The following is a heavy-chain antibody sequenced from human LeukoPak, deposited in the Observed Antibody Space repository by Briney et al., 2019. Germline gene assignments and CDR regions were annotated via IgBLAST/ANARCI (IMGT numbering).Heavy chain of an antibody. V-gene: IGHV3-74*01. CDR3: ARDRGYVDY. Sequence: GGSLRLSCAASGFTFSNYWMHWVRQVPGKGLLWVSLINSDGSSTSYADSVKGRFTISRDNAKSALFLQMNSLRAEGTAVYYCARDRGYVDYWGQGTLVTVSS. J-gene: IGHJ4*02. CDR2: INSDGSST. CDR1: GFTFSNYW.